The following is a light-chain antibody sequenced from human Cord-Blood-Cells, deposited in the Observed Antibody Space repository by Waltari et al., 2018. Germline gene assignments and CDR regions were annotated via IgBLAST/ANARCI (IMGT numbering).Light chain of an antibody. CDR2: WAS. Sequence: DIVMTQSPDSLAVSLGERATINCKSSKRVLYSSNNKNYLAWYQQKPGQPPKLLIYWASTRESGVPDLFSGSGSGTDFTLTISSLQAEDVAVYYCQQYYSTPYTFGQVTKLEIK. CDR3: QQYYSTPYT. J-gene: IGKJ2*01. CDR1: KRVLYSSNNKNY. V-gene: IGKV4-1*01.